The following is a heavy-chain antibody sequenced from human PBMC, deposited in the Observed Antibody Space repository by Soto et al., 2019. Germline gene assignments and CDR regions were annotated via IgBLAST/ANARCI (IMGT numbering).Heavy chain of an antibody. CDR3: AGGRPWRSEYGDQLDASDI. V-gene: IGHV1-69*02. J-gene: IGHJ3*02. CDR1: GGTFSSYT. CDR2: IIPILGIA. Sequence: QVQLVQSGAEVKKPGSSVKVSCKASGGTFSSYTISWVRQAPGQGLEWMGRIIPILGIANYAQKFQGRVTNTGDNSTTTAYMEPSSLRSEDTAVYYCAGGRPWRSEYGDQLDASDIWGQGTMVTVSS. D-gene: IGHD4-17*01.